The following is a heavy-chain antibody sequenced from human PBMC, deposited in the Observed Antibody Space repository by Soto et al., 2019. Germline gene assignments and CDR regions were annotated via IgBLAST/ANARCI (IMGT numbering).Heavy chain of an antibody. Sequence: XASLGLSCAASGFTFSSYSMNWVRQAPGKGLEWVSSISSSFSINYADSVKGRFSISRDNAQNSLHLQMHNLRAEDTAVYYCARNESSNIYGMDVWGQGTTVTVSS. J-gene: IGHJ6*02. V-gene: IGHV3-21*01. CDR2: ISSSFSI. CDR1: GFTFSSYS. D-gene: IGHD6-6*01. CDR3: ARNESSNIYGMDV.